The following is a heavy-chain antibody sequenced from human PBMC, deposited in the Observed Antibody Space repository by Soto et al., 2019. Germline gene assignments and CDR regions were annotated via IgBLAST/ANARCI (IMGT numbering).Heavy chain of an antibody. CDR2: ISAYNGNT. J-gene: IGHJ4*02. Sequence: QVQLVQSGAEVKKPGASVKVSCKASGYTFTSYGISWVRQAPGQGLEWLGWISAYNGNTNYARNLQGRVTVTADTSTTTADMELRSLRSDDTAVYYCARDRGIVIVGRTIPDYWGQGTLVTVSS. V-gene: IGHV1-18*01. CDR1: GYTFTSYG. D-gene: IGHD1-26*01. CDR3: ARDRGIVIVGRTIPDY.